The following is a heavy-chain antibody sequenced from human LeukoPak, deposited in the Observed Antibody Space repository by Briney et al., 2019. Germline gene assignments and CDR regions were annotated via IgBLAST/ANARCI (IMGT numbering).Heavy chain of an antibody. V-gene: IGHV3-53*01. CDR2: IYSGGST. D-gene: IGHD1-26*01. CDR3: VCRIGGAPQ. CDR1: GFTFGDDG. J-gene: IGHJ4*02. Sequence: GGSLRLSCTASGFTFGDDGMSWVRQAPGKGLEWVSVIYSGGSTYYADSVKGRFTISRDNSKNTLYLQMNSLRADDTAVYYCVCRIGGAPQWGQGTLVTVSS.